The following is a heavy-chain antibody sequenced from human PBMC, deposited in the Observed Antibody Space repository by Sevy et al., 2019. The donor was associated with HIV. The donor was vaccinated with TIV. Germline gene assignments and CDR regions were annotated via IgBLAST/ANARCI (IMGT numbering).Heavy chain of an antibody. CDR1: GGSMSGSHYY. Sequence: SETLSLTCTVSGGSMSGSHYYWGWIRRPPGKGLEWIGSVYYSGSTHYNPSLKSRVTISVVTSKRLLSLELTSVIATDTAGYYCARNSTGHSFDYWGHGTLVTVSS. J-gene: IGHJ4*01. CDR2: VYYSGST. V-gene: IGHV4-39*01. D-gene: IGHD3-22*01. CDR3: ARNSTGHSFDY.